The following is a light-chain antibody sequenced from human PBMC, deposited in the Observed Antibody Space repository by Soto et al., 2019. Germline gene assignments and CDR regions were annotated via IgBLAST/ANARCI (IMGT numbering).Light chain of an antibody. Sequence: DIQITQSPSSLSASVGDRVTITCRASQSISGYLNWYQQKPGKAPKLLIYAASSLQSGVPSRFSGSGSGTDFTLTISSLQPEDFATYYCQQSYSTPLFTFGPGTKVDIK. J-gene: IGKJ3*01. CDR3: QQSYSTPLFT. CDR1: QSISGY. CDR2: AAS. V-gene: IGKV1-39*01.